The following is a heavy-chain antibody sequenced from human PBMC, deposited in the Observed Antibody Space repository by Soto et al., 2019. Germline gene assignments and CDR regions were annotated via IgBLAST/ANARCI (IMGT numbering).Heavy chain of an antibody. Sequence: QVQLQESGPRLVKPSQTLSLTCTVSGDSISSGDYYWSWIHQPPGKGLEWIVHIHYSGTTYYNPALKSRVTISVDTSKNQFSLKLSSVTAADTAVYHCSRSRYCSSTSCFTLGDYFDSWRQGTLVTVS. V-gene: IGHV4-30-4*01. CDR1: GDSISSGDYY. J-gene: IGHJ4*02. CDR2: IHYSGTT. D-gene: IGHD2-2*01. CDR3: SRSRYCSSTSCFTLGDYFDS.